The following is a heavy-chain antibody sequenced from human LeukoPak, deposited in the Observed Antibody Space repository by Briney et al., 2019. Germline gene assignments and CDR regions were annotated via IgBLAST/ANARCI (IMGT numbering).Heavy chain of an antibody. J-gene: IGHJ4*02. CDR2: IKQDGSEK. V-gene: IGHV3-7*01. Sequence: GGALTLSCAASGFTFSSYWMSWLRQAPGEGLEWVANIKQDGSEKYYVDSVKGRFTISRDNAQKSLYLQMNSLRAEDTAVYYCGRIPPRGPYSSSWHIDYWGQGTLVTVSS. CDR1: GFTFSSYW. D-gene: IGHD6-13*01. CDR3: GRIPPRGPYSSSWHIDY.